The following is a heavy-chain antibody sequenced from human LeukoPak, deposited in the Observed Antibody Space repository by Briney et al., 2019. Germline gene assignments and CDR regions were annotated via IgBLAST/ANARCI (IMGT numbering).Heavy chain of an antibody. CDR3: ARVGLGSSWFNP. CDR1: GGSISDTGYY. J-gene: IGHJ5*02. V-gene: IGHV4-39*07. Sequence: SETLSLTCTVSGGSISDTGYYWGWIRQPPGKGLEWIGSIYYSGSTYYNPSLKSRVTISLDTSKNQSSLRLTSVTAADTAVYYCARVGLGSSWFNPWGQGILVTVSS. D-gene: IGHD6-13*01. CDR2: IYYSGST.